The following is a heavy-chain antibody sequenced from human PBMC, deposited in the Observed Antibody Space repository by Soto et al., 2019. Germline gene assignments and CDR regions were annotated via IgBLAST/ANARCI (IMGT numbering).Heavy chain of an antibody. CDR3: ARDWEVPSSSWSTYYSLYGMDV. Sequence: QVQLQESGPGLVKPSETLSLTCTVSGGSVSSGSYYWSWIRQPPGKGLEWIGYIYYSGSTNYNPSLKSRVTISVDTSKNQFSLKLSSVTAADTAVYYCARDWEVPSSSWSTYYSLYGMDVWGQGTTVTVSS. V-gene: IGHV4-61*01. J-gene: IGHJ6*02. D-gene: IGHD6-13*01. CDR2: IYYSGST. CDR1: GGSVSSGSYY.